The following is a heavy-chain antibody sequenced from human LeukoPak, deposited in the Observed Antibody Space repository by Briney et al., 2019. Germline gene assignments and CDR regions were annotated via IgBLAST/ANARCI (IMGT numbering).Heavy chain of an antibody. CDR1: GGSIGSYY. CDR3: ARLWGYSGYDYFDY. V-gene: IGHV4-59*08. Sequence: SETLSLTCTVSGGSIGSYYWSWIRQPPGKGLEWIGYIYYSGSTNYNPSLKSRVTISVDTSKNQFSLKLSSVTAADTAVYYCARLWGYSGYDYFDYWGQGTLVTVSS. D-gene: IGHD5-12*01. CDR2: IYYSGST. J-gene: IGHJ4*02.